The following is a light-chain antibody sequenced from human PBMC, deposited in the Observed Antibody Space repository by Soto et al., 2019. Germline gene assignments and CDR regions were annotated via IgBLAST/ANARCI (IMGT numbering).Light chain of an antibody. CDR1: QSVSGRY. CDR3: QQYGSSGT. Sequence: IVLTHPPGTLSLSPGERATLSCRASQSVSGRYLAWYQQKPGQAPRLVIFGASTRAPGIPDRFSGSGSGTDFTLTISRLEPEDFAVYYCQQYGSSGTFGQGTKVDIK. CDR2: GAS. V-gene: IGKV3-20*01. J-gene: IGKJ1*01.